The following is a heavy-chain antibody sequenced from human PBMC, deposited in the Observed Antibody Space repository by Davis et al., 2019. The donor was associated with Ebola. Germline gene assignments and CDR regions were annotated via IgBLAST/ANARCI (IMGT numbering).Heavy chain of an antibody. D-gene: IGHD2-15*01. CDR1: GGSISSYY. CDR2: IYYSGST. J-gene: IGHJ5*02. CDR3: ARVRVAATTNWFDP. V-gene: IGHV4-59*01. Sequence: MPSETLSLTCTVSGGSISSYYWSWIRQPPGKGLEWIGYIYYSGSTNYNPSPKSRVTISVDTSKNQFSLKLSSVTAADTAVYYCARVRVAATTNWFDPWGQGTLVTVSS.